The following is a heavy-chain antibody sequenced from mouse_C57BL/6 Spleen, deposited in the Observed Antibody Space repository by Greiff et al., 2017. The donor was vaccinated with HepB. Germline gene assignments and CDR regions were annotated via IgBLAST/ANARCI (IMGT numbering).Heavy chain of an antibody. CDR1: GYAFSSSW. CDR3: ARSWTAQATRAMDY. V-gene: IGHV1-82*01. CDR2: IYPGDGDT. Sequence: QVHVKQSGPELVKPGASVKISCKASGYAFSSSWMNWVKQRPGKGLEWIGRIYPGDGDTNYNGKFKGKATLTADKSSSTTYMQLSSLTSEDSAVYCCARSWTAQATRAMDYWGTGTSVTVSS. J-gene: IGHJ4*01. D-gene: IGHD3-2*02.